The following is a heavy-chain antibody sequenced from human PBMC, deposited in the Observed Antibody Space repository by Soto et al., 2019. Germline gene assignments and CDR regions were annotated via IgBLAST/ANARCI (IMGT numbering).Heavy chain of an antibody. CDR2: IIPIFGTA. CDR1: GGTFSSYA. V-gene: IGHV1-69*13. CDR3: ADLNDYGGNSPKKVDY. J-gene: IGHJ4*02. Sequence: ASVKVSCKASGGTFSSYAISWVRQAPGQGLEWMGGIIPIFGTANYAQKFQGRVTITADESTSTAYMELSSLRSEDTAVYYCADLNDYGGNSPKKVDYWGQGTLVTVSS. D-gene: IGHD4-17*01.